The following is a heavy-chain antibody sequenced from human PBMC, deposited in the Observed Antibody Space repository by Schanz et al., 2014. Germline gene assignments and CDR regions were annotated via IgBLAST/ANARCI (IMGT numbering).Heavy chain of an antibody. CDR3: ARGPSQGYSYGHNIGAYYYGMDI. Sequence: QVQLVQSGAEVKKPGSSVKVSCTASGGTFSSYTISWIRQAPGQGLEWMGRIIPVLAIADYAQKFQGRVTITADKSTSTASMELSSLRSEDTAVYYCARGPSQGYSYGHNIGAYYYGMDIWGQGTTVTVSS. CDR2: IIPVLAIA. J-gene: IGHJ6*02. V-gene: IGHV1-69*02. CDR1: GGTFSSYT. D-gene: IGHD5-18*01.